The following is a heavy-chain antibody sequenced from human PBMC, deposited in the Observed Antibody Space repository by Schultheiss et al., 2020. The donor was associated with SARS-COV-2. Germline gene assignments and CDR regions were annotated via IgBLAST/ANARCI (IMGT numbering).Heavy chain of an antibody. D-gene: IGHD1-20*01. V-gene: IGHV3-48*01. CDR1: GFTFSSYG. CDR3: ARRDTGYNWNSFDP. CDR2: IDSRGNTI. J-gene: IGHJ5*02. Sequence: GGSLRLSCAASGFTFSSYGMHWVRQAPGKGLEWISYIDSRGNTIYYADSVKGRCTISRDNAKNSLYLQMNSLRAEDTAVYYCARRDTGYNWNSFDPWGQGTLVTVSS.